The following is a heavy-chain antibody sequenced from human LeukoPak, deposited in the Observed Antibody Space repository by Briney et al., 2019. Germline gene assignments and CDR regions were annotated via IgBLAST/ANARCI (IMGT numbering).Heavy chain of an antibody. V-gene: IGHV3-48*04. D-gene: IGHD3-22*01. CDR3: VRENNYYDSSGHYPTLDY. Sequence: HTGGSLRLSCGVSRFTFSSYSMNWVRQAPGKGLEWVSYISSRSSTINYGDSVKGRFTISRDNAKNSLYLQMNSLRAEDTAVYYCVRENNYYDSSGHYPTLDYWGQGTLVTVSS. J-gene: IGHJ4*02. CDR1: RFTFSSYS. CDR2: ISSRSSTI.